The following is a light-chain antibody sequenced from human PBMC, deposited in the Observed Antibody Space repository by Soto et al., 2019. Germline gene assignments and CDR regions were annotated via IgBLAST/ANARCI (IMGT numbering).Light chain of an antibody. CDR3: QQYNSFTIT. J-gene: IGKJ5*01. V-gene: IGKV3-20*01. Sequence: EIVLTQSPGTLSLSPGERATLSCRASQSVSSSYLAWYQQKPGQAPRLLIYGASSRATGIPDRFSGSGSGADFTLTFSSLQPEDLATYYCQQYNSFTITFGQGTRLEIK. CDR2: GAS. CDR1: QSVSSSY.